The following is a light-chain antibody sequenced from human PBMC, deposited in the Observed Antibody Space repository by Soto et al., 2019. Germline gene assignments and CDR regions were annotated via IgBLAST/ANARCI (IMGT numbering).Light chain of an antibody. J-gene: IGLJ3*02. CDR3: CSYVYRNSWV. Sequence: QSALTQPASVSGSPGQSVTISCTGTSSDGLSYDAVSWYQHRPGKAPKLIIYEGNKRPSGVSNRDSGSRSDNMASLTISWLQYEDEADYYCCSYVYRNSWVFGGGTKLTVL. CDR2: EGN. V-gene: IGLV2-23*01. CDR1: SSDGLSYDA.